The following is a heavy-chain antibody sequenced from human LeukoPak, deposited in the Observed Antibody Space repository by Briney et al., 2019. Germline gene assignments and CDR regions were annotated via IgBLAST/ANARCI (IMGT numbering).Heavy chain of an antibody. V-gene: IGHV4-34*09. Sequence: SETLSLTCAVYGGSFSGYYWSWIRQPPGKGLEWIGEINHSGSTNYNPSLKSRVTISVDTSKNQFSLKLSSVTAADTAVYYCARTPDYYGSGSYQGYFDYWGQGTLVTVSS. CDR1: GGSFSGYY. CDR3: ARTPDYYGSGSYQGYFDY. J-gene: IGHJ4*02. D-gene: IGHD3-10*01. CDR2: INHSGST.